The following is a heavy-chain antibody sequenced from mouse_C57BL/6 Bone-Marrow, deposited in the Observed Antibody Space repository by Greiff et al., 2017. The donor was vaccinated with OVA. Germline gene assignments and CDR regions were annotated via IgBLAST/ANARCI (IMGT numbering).Heavy chain of an antibody. CDR3: AEESFHYYGSSSYYFDY. Sequence: VQLQQSGAELARPGASVKLSCKASGYTFTSYGISWVKQRTGQGLEWIGEIYPRSGNTYYNEKFKGKATLTADKSSSTAYMELRSLTSEDSAVYFRAEESFHYYGSSSYYFDYWGQGTTLTVSS. CDR1: GYTFTSYG. V-gene: IGHV1-81*01. CDR2: IYPRSGNT. J-gene: IGHJ2*01. D-gene: IGHD1-1*01.